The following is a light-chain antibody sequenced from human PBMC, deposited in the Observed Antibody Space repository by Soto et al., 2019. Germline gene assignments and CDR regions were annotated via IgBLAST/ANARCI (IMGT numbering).Light chain of an antibody. CDR1: QSISNY. Sequence: DIQTTQSPSSLSASVGDRVTITCRARQSISNYLNWYQQKPGKAPKLLIYAASNLQSGVPSRFRGSGSGTDFTLTISGLQPEDSATYYCQQSYNARTFGQGTKVDIK. CDR2: AAS. CDR3: QQSYNART. J-gene: IGKJ1*01. V-gene: IGKV1-39*01.